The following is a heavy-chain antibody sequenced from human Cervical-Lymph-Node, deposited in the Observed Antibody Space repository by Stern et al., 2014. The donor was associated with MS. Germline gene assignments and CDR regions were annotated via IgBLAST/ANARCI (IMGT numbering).Heavy chain of an antibody. J-gene: IGHJ4*02. CDR3: ALRRSYYVY. CDR1: GDTFSSYA. Sequence: VQLVESGSEVKKPGSSVKVSCKPSGDTFSSYALSWVRQAPGPGLEWVGGLIPFFGATRYAQKLQGRVTITPEESTGTAFMELRNLTSDDTAVYYCALRRSYYVYWGQGTLISVSS. CDR2: LIPFFGAT. D-gene: IGHD4-11*01. V-gene: IGHV1-69*01.